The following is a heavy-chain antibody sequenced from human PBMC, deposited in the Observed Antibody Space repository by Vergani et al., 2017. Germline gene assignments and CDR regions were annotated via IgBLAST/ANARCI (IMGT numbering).Heavy chain of an antibody. D-gene: IGHD4-23*01. V-gene: IGHV3-30*18. Sequence: QVQLVESGGGVVQPGRSLRLSCAASGFTFSSYGMHWVRPAPGKGLEWVAVISYDGSNKYYADSVKGRFTISRDNSKNTLYLQMNSLRAEDTAVYYCAKDLTYGTRSYPDYWGQGTLVTVSS. CDR1: GFTFSSYG. CDR2: ISYDGSNK. CDR3: AKDLTYGTRSYPDY. J-gene: IGHJ4*02.